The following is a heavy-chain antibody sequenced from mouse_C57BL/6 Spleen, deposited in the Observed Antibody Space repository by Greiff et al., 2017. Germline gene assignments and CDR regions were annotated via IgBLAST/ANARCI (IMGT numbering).Heavy chain of an antibody. CDR2: IRSKSNNYAT. CDR1: GFSFNTYA. J-gene: IGHJ1*03. Sequence: DVKLVESGGGLVQPKGSLKLSCAASGFSFNTYAMNWVRQAPGKGLEWVARIRSKSNNYATYYAESVKDRFTISRDDSESMLYLQMNNLKTEDTAMYYCVRPSPYDYDGDWYFDVWGTGTTVTVSS. CDR3: VRPSPYDYDGDWYFDV. V-gene: IGHV10-1*01. D-gene: IGHD2-4*01.